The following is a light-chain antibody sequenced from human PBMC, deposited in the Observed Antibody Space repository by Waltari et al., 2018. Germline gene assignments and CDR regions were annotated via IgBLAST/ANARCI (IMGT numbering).Light chain of an antibody. CDR1: LSIGTY. CDR3: QQTYSTPRT. Sequence: DIQMTQSPSSLSASVGDSVTISCRASLSIGTYLNWFQQKAGEAPKLLISAASSLQPGVPSRFSGGGSGTDFTLIIASLQPDDLASYYCQQTYSTPRTFGQGTKLEI. V-gene: IGKV1-39*01. J-gene: IGKJ2*01. CDR2: AAS.